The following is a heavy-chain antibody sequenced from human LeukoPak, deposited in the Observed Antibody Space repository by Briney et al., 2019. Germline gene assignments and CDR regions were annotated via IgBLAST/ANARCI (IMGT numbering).Heavy chain of an antibody. V-gene: IGHV3-53*01. D-gene: IGHD3-16*01. Sequence: PGGSLRLSCAASGFTVSSNYMSWVRQAPGKGLEWVSVIYSGGSTYYADSVKGRFTISRDNSKNTLYLQMNSLRAEDTAVYYCARDRVTLGLDIWGQGTMVTVSS. CDR1: GFTVSSNY. CDR3: ARDRVTLGLDI. CDR2: IYSGGST. J-gene: IGHJ3*02.